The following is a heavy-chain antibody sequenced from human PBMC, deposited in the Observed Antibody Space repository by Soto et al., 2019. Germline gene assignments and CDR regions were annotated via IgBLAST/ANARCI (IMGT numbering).Heavy chain of an antibody. J-gene: IGHJ5*02. CDR2: IYYVGST. CDR1: GDSIRNGFYY. CDR3: AKNETTRPWFNP. Sequence: QVRLQESGPGLVKPSQTLSLICTVSGDSIRNGFYYWSWIRQHPGKGLEWIGNIYYVGSTSYNPSLKSRVTISIDRSKNQFSLTLNSVTAADTAVYYCAKNETTRPWFNPWGQGTLVIVSS. D-gene: IGHD1-1*01. V-gene: IGHV4-31*04.